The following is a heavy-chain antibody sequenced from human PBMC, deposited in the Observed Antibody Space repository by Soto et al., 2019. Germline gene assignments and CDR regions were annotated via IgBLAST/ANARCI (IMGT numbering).Heavy chain of an antibody. V-gene: IGHV3-23*01. CDR2: ISGGGDTT. D-gene: IGHD3-10*01. Sequence: EVQLLESGGGLVQPGGSLRLSCAASGFTFNNYAMTWVRQAPGKGLEWVSAISGGGDTTSYADSVKGRFTVSRDGSKNTLYLHMSSPRAEDTALYYSAKGRGGSGSLTPRVDVWDQGTLVTVSS. J-gene: IGHJ4*02. CDR3: AKGRGGSGSLTPRVDV. CDR1: GFTFNNYA.